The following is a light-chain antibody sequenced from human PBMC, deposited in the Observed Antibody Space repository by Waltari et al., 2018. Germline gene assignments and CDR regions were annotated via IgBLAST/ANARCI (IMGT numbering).Light chain of an antibody. V-gene: IGLV2-14*02. Sequence: QSALTQPASVSGSPGQSITISCTGTSGDIGNYKFVSWYQQEPGRAPKLIVYDASQRPSGVSNRFSGSKSGNTASLTISGVRAEDEADYYCSSYTTTSSWVFGGGTKLTVL. J-gene: IGLJ3*02. CDR2: DAS. CDR3: SSYTTTSSWV. CDR1: SGDIGNYKF.